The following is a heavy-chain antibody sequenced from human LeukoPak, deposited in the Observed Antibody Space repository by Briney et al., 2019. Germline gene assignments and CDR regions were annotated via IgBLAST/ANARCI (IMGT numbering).Heavy chain of an antibody. D-gene: IGHD3-10*01. CDR3: STLWYGA. CDR2: IKSKTDGGTS. V-gene: IGHV3-15*01. Sequence: GGSLRLSCAASGFTFTNAWMYWVRRAPGKGLEWVGRIKSKTDGGTSDYAAPVTGRFTISRDDSKSTLYLEMNSPKTEDTGVYYCSTLWYGAWGQGTLVTVSS. CDR1: GFTFTNAW. J-gene: IGHJ5*02.